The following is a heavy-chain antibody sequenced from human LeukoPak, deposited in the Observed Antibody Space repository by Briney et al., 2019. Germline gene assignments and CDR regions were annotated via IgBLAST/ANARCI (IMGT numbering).Heavy chain of an antibody. CDR2: MNPNSGNT. Sequence: ASVKVSCKASGYTFTSYDINWVRQATGQGLEWMGWMNPNSGNTGYAQKFQGRVTITTDESTSTAYMELSSLRSEGTAVYYCARVAYRDHAFDIWGQGTLVTVSS. J-gene: IGHJ4*02. CDR1: GYTFTSYD. CDR3: ARVAYRDHAFDI. V-gene: IGHV1-8*03. D-gene: IGHD1-14*01.